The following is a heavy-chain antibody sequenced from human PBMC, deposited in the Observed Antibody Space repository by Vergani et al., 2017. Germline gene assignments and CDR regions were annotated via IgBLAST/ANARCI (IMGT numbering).Heavy chain of an antibody. J-gene: IGHJ4*02. CDR2: IGTAGDT. V-gene: IGHV3-13*01. Sequence: EVQLVESGGGLVQPGGSLRLSCAASGFTFSDYGVHWVRQAPGRGLEWVSAIGTAGDTYYPGSVKGRFTISRENAKNSLYLQMNSLRAGDTAIYYCARAVSTTVGDPPGYWGQGTLVTVSS. CDR3: ARAVSTTVGDPPGY. D-gene: IGHD4-23*01. CDR1: GFTFSDYG.